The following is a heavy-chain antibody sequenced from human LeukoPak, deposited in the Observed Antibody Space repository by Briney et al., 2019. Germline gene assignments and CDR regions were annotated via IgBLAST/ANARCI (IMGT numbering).Heavy chain of an antibody. CDR1: GFIFKNYA. CDR3: AKADATIGGAFDI. CDR2: ISGTSDTT. D-gene: IGHD3-3*01. Sequence: PGGSLRLSCAASGFIFKNYAMSWIRQAPGKGLEWVSIISGTSDTTRYGDSVRGRFTTSRDNPRNTLYLQMNSLRVDDTAVYYSAKADATIGGAFDIWGQGTMVTVSS. V-gene: IGHV3-23*01. J-gene: IGHJ3*02.